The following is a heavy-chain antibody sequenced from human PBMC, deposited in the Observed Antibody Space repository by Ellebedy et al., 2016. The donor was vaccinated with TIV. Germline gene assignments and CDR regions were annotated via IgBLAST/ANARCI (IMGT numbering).Heavy chain of an antibody. Sequence: AASVKVSCKASGYTFTSYGITWVRQAPGQGLEWMGWISPYGGNTNYAQKLQGRLTMTTDTSTSTVYMELRSLRSDDTAVCYCARGLVRATPVDYWGQGTLVTVSS. CDR2: ISPYGGNT. CDR1: GYTFTSYG. J-gene: IGHJ4*02. D-gene: IGHD1-26*01. V-gene: IGHV1-18*01. CDR3: ARGLVRATPVDY.